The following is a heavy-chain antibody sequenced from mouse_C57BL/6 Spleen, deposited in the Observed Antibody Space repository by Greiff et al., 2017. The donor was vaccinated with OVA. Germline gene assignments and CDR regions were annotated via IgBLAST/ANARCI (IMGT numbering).Heavy chain of an antibody. CDR2: INPNNGGT. CDR1: GYTFTDYN. V-gene: IGHV1-22*01. Sequence: VQPQQSGPELVKPGASVKMSCKASGYTFTDYNMHWVKQSHGKSLEWIGYINPNNGGTSYNQKFKGKATLTVNKSSSTAYMELRSLTSEDSAVYYCAREGYGNYAWFAYWGQGTLVTVSA. CDR3: AREGYGNYAWFAY. J-gene: IGHJ3*01. D-gene: IGHD2-1*01.